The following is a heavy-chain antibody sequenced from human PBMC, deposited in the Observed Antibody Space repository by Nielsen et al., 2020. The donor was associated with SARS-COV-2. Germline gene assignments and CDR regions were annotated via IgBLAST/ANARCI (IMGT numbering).Heavy chain of an antibody. V-gene: IGHV3-20*01. CDR3: ASVGYCSGGSCYGYYYGMDV. J-gene: IGHJ6*02. CDR1: GFTFDDYG. D-gene: IGHD2-15*01. CDR2: INWIGGSN. Sequence: GESLKISCAASGFTFDDYGMSWVRQAPGKGLELVSGINWIGGSNGYADSVKGRFTISRDNAKNSLYLQMNSLRAEDTALYHCASVGYCSGGSCYGYYYGMDVWGQGTTVTVSS.